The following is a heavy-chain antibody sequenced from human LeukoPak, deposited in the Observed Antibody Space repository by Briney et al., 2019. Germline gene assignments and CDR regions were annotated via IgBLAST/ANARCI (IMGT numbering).Heavy chain of an antibody. D-gene: IGHD4-23*01. Sequence: ASVKVSCKASGGTFSSYAISWVRQAPGQGLEWMGGIIPIFGTANYAQKFQGRVTITTDESTSTAYMELSSLRSEDTAVYYCAKRVQGNTGPFHCWGQGTLASVSS. CDR1: GGTFSSYA. J-gene: IGHJ4*02. V-gene: IGHV1-69*05. CDR2: IIPIFGTA. CDR3: AKRVQGNTGPFHC.